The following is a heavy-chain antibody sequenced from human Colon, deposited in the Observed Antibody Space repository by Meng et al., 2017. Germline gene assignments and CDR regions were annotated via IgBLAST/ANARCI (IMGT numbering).Heavy chain of an antibody. CDR1: GFTFSTYW. Sequence: GGSLRLSCVASGFTFSTYWMSWVRLAPGKGLEWVATIKPDGSERYYVDSLKGRLTMSMANAKNSLYLQMNSLRAEDTAVYYCARCGSYYGDYWGQGTLVTVSS. J-gene: IGHJ4*02. CDR2: IKPDGSER. CDR3: ARCGSYYGDY. D-gene: IGHD1-26*01. V-gene: IGHV3-7*01.